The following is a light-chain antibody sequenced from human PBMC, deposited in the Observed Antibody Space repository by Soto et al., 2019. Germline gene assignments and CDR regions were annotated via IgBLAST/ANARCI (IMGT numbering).Light chain of an antibody. Sequence: QDVVTQEPSLTVSPGGTVTLTCGSSTGAVTNGHYPYWFQQKPGQAPRTLIYDTTNRHSWTPARFSGSLLGGKAALTLSGAQPEDEAEYYCLLSYNGPYVFGTGTKLTVL. V-gene: IGLV7-46*01. CDR2: DTT. CDR1: TGAVTNGHY. J-gene: IGLJ1*01. CDR3: LLSYNGPYV.